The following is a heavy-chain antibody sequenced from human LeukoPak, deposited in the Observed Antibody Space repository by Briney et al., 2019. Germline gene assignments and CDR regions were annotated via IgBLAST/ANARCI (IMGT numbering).Heavy chain of an antibody. CDR3: AKDFLPTYSSTSAMYYFDY. CDR1: GFTFSSYA. D-gene: IGHD6-13*01. V-gene: IGHV3-23*01. Sequence: PGGSLRLSCAASGFTFSSYAMSWVRQAPGKGLEWVSAISGSGGSTYYADSVKGRFTISRDNSKNTLYLQMNSLRAEDTAVYYCAKDFLPTYSSTSAMYYFDYWGQGTLVTVSS. CDR2: ISGSGGST. J-gene: IGHJ4*02.